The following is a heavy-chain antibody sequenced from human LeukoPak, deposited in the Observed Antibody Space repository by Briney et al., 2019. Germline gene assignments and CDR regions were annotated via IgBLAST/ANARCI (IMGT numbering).Heavy chain of an antibody. CDR2: INPNSGGT. CDR3: ARGSQHIVVVTALGDYYYGMDV. Sequence: ASVKVSCKASGYTLTGYYMHWVRQAPGQGLEWMGWINPNSGGTNYAQKFQGRVTMTRDTSISTAYMELSRLRSDDTAVYYCARGSQHIVVVTALGDYYYGMDVWGQGTAVTVPS. J-gene: IGHJ6*02. CDR1: GYTLTGYY. D-gene: IGHD2-21*02. V-gene: IGHV1-2*02.